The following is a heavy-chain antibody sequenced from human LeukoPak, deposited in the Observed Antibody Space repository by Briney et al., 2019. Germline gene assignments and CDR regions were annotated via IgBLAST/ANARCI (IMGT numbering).Heavy chain of an antibody. CDR1: GYSFTSYW. V-gene: IGHV5-51*01. Sequence: GESLKISCKGSGYSFTSYWIGWVCQMPGKGLEWMGIIHHADSDTRYSPSFQRQVTISADKSITTAYLQWSSLKASDTAMYYCARGTSGWRFHSWGQGTRVSVSS. D-gene: IGHD6-19*01. J-gene: IGHJ4*02. CDR3: ARGTSGWRFHS. CDR2: IHHADSDT.